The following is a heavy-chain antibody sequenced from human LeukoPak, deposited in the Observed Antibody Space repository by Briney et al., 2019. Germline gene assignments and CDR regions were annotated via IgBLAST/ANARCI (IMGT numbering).Heavy chain of an antibody. J-gene: IGHJ6*03. CDR1: GFTFSSYG. D-gene: IGHD5-12*01. V-gene: IGHV3-30*02. CDR2: IRYDGSNK. CDR3: AKGGGYETQYYYYYLDV. Sequence: GGSLRLSCAASGFTFSSYGMHWVRQAPGKGLEWVAFIRYDGSNKYYADSVKGRFTISRDNSKNTLYLQMKSLRAEDTAVYYCAKGGGYETQYYYYYLDVWGKGTTVTISS.